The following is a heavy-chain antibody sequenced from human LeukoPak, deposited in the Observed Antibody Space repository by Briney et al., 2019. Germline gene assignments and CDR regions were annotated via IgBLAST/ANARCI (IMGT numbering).Heavy chain of an antibody. CDR2: ISAYNGNT. CDR1: GYTFTSYG. Sequence: GAAVTVSCTASGYTFTSYGISWVRQAPGQGLEWMGCISAYNGNTNYAQKLQGRVTMTTDTSTSTAYMELRSLRSDGAAVYYCARSPRGMLGRLNWFDPWGQGTLVTVSS. V-gene: IGHV1-18*01. D-gene: IGHD3-10*02. CDR3: ARSPRGMLGRLNWFDP. J-gene: IGHJ5*02.